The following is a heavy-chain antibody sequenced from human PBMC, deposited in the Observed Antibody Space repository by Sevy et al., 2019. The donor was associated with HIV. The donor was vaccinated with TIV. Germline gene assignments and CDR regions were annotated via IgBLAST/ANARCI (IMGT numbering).Heavy chain of an antibody. Sequence: SETLSLTCAVSGGSIISVNWWRWVRQSPGKGLEGIGEIYHSGSTNYNASLKSRVTISVDNSKNTFYLNLYSVTAADTAVYYCARGGETPRGFDPWGQGSLVTVSS. CDR1: GGSIISVNW. J-gene: IGHJ5*02. V-gene: IGHV4-4*02. D-gene: IGHD3-16*01. CDR2: IYHSGST. CDR3: ARGGETPRGFDP.